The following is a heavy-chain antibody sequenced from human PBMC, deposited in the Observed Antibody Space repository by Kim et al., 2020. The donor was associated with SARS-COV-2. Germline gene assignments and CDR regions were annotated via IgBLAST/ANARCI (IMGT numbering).Heavy chain of an antibody. V-gene: IGHV1-69*13. CDR3: ARGEYSGSYYYGMDV. CDR1: GGTFSSYA. D-gene: IGHD1-26*01. Sequence: SVKVSCKASGGTFSSYAISWVRQAPGQGLEWMGGIIPIFGTANYAQKFQGRVTITADESTSTAYMELSSLRSEDTAVYYCARGEYSGSYYYGMDVWGQGTTVTVSS. J-gene: IGHJ6*02. CDR2: IIPIFGTA.